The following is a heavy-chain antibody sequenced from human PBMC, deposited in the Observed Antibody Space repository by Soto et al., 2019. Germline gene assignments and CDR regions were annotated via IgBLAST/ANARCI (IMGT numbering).Heavy chain of an antibody. Sequence: GGSLRLSCAASGFTFSSYWMSWVRQAPGKGLEWVANIKQDGSEKYYVDSVKGRFTISRDNAKNSLYLQMNSLRAEDTALYYCARWPLWFGESTGLNAFDIWGQGTMVTVSS. CDR1: GFTFSSYW. V-gene: IGHV3-7*01. CDR3: ARWPLWFGESTGLNAFDI. J-gene: IGHJ3*02. D-gene: IGHD3-10*01. CDR2: IKQDGSEK.